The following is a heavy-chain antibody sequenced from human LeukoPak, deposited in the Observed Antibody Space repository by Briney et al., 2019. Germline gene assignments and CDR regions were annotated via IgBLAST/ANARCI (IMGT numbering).Heavy chain of an antibody. CDR3: ARGRSIAARPSWFDP. CDR1: GYTFTSYY. D-gene: IGHD6-6*01. CDR2: INPSGGST. J-gene: IGHJ5*02. Sequence: ASVKVSCKASGYTFTSYYMHWVRQAPGQGLEWMGIINPSGGSTSYAQKFQGRVTITRNTSISTAYMELSSLRSEDTAVYYCARGRSIAARPSWFDPWGQGTLVTVSS. V-gene: IGHV1-46*01.